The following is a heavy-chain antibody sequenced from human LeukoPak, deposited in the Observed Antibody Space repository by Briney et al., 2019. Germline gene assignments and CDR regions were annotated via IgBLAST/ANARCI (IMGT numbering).Heavy chain of an antibody. D-gene: IGHD2-2*01. V-gene: IGHV1-69*13. Sequence: ASVKVSCKASGGIFSSYAISWVRQAPGQGLEWMGGIIPIFGTANYAQKFQGRVTITADESTSTAYMELSSLRSEDTAVYYCARGARPRDCSSTSCYERGYYYYYMDVWGKGTTVTISS. J-gene: IGHJ6*03. CDR1: GGIFSSYA. CDR2: IIPIFGTA. CDR3: ARGARPRDCSSTSCYERGYYYYYMDV.